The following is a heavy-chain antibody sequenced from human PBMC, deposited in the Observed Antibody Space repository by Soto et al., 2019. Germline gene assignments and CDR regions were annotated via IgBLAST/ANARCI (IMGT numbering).Heavy chain of an antibody. Sequence: SETLSLTCTVSGGSISSYYWSWIRQPPGKGLEWIGYIYYNGSTNYNPSLKSRVTISVDTSKNQFSLKLSSVTAADTAVYYCARVSRSGSYYYFDYWGQGTLVTVSS. CDR3: ARVSRSGSYYYFDY. D-gene: IGHD1-26*01. V-gene: IGHV4-59*01. CDR1: GGSISSYY. J-gene: IGHJ4*02. CDR2: IYYNGST.